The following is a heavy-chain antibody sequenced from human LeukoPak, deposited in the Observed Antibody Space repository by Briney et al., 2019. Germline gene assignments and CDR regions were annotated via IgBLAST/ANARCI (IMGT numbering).Heavy chain of an antibody. CDR3: GAMGGNYAFDI. D-gene: IGHD4-23*01. CDR1: GFTFSSYS. J-gene: IGHJ3*02. Sequence: PGGSLRLSCAASGFTFSSYSMNWVRHAPGKGLEWVSYISSSSSTIYYADSVKGRCTTSRDNAKNTLYLQMNSLRAEDTAVYYCGAMGGNYAFDIWGQGTMVTVSS. V-gene: IGHV3-48*04. CDR2: ISSSSSTI.